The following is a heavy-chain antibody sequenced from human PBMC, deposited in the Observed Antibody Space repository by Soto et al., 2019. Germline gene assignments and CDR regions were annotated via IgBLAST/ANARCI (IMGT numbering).Heavy chain of an antibody. Sequence: QVQLQESGPGLVKPSQTLSLTCTVSGGSINSGGYYWSWIRQHPGKGLEWIGYIYNSGSTYYNPSPKRRLTISVDTSKNPFSLKLSSVTAADTAVYCCARGITMVRGVIHTPYFDYWGQGTLVTVSS. V-gene: IGHV4-31*03. CDR3: ARGITMVRGVIHTPYFDY. CDR1: GGSINSGGYY. CDR2: IYNSGST. D-gene: IGHD3-10*01. J-gene: IGHJ4*02.